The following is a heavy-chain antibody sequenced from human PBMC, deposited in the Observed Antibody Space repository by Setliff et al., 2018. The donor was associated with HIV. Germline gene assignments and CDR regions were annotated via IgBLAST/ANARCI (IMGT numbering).Heavy chain of an antibody. CDR3: AKHPRYYDSGSRYFDY. Sequence: PGGSLRLSCAASGFTFNNDAMSWVRQAPGKGLEWVSVIYIGGSSTYYADSVKGRFTISRDKSRNTVFLQMNSLRAEDTAVYYCAKHPRYYDSGSRYFDYWGQGTLVTVSS. D-gene: IGHD3-10*01. J-gene: IGHJ4*02. CDR2: IYIGGSST. CDR1: GFTFNNDA. V-gene: IGHV3-23*03.